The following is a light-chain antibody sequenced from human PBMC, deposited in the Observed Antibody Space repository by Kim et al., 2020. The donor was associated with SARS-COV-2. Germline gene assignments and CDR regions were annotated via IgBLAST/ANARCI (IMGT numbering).Light chain of an antibody. CDR1: QSVSSK. V-gene: IGKV3-15*01. J-gene: IGKJ1*01. CDR3: QQYDDWPPWT. Sequence: SPGEPATRSCRASQSVSSKVAWYQQKPGQAPRLLIYDASTRATGIPARFSGSGSGTDFTLTISSLQSEDLAVYHCQQYDDWPPWTFGQGTKVDIK. CDR2: DAS.